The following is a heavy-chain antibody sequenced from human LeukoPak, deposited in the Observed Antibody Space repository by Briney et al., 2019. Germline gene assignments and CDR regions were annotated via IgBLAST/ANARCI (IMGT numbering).Heavy chain of an antibody. Sequence: ASVKVSCKASGYTFTSYDMHWVRQAPGQGLEWMGLMNPNSGNTGYAQKFQGRVTMTRDTSISTAYMELSSLRSEDTAVYYCARAGGYCGRLSCPDYFDYWGQGSLVAVSS. CDR3: ARAGGYCGRLSCPDYFDY. CDR2: MNPNSGNT. J-gene: IGHJ4*02. CDR1: GYTFTSYD. D-gene: IGHD2-15*01. V-gene: IGHV1-8*01.